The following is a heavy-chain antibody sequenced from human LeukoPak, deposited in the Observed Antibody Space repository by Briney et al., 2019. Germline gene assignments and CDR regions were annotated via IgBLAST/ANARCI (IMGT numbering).Heavy chain of an antibody. CDR1: GFTFSSYA. CDR2: ISYDGSNK. J-gene: IGHJ4*02. V-gene: IGHV3-30-3*01. D-gene: IGHD6-13*01. Sequence: GGSLRLSCAASGFTFSSYAMHWVRQAPGKGLEWVAVISYDGSNKYYADSVKGRFTISRDNSKNTLYLQMNGLRAEDTAVYYCARGGSSWDYYFDYWGQGTLVTVSS. CDR3: ARGGSSWDYYFDY.